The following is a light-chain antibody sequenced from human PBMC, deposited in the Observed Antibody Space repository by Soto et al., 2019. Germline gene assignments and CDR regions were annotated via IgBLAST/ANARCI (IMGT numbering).Light chain of an antibody. CDR2: GAS. J-gene: IGKJ3*01. CDR1: QSVSSKS. Sequence: ESVLTQSPGTLSLSPGERATLSCRASQSVSSKSLAWYQQKPGQAPRLLIYGASSRATGIPDRFSGSVSGTDFTLTISGLEPEDFAVYYCQQFGPSLLSFGPGTKVDSK. V-gene: IGKV3-20*01. CDR3: QQFGPSLLS.